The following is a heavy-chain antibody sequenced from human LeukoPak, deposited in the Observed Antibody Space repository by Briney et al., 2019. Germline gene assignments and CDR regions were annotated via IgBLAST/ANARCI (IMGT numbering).Heavy chain of an antibody. CDR1: GYRFTNYW. CDR2: IYPGDSDT. Sequence: GESLKISFKGSGYRFTNYWIGWVRPMPGKGLEWMGIIYPGDSDTRYSPSFQGQVTISAGKSISTAYLQWSSRRASDSAMYYCALKSRGYCSGGRCYIRYWGQGTLVTVSS. CDR3: ALKSRGYCSGGRCYIRY. V-gene: IGHV5-51*01. J-gene: IGHJ4*02. D-gene: IGHD2-15*01.